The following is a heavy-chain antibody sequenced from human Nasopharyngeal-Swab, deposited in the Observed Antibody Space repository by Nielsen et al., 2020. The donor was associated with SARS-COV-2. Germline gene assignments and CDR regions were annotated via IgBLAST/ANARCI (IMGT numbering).Heavy chain of an antibody. CDR3: TRRQQNYDILTGPSRRAFDI. D-gene: IGHD3-9*01. CDR2: IRSKANSYAT. V-gene: IGHV3-73*01. Sequence: GESLKISCKGSGYSFTSYWIGWVRQASGKGLEWVGRIRSKANSYATAYAASVKGRFTISRDDSKNTAYLQMNSLKTEDTAVYYCTRRQQNYDILTGPSRRAFDIWGQGTMVTVSS. J-gene: IGHJ3*02. CDR1: GYSFTSYW.